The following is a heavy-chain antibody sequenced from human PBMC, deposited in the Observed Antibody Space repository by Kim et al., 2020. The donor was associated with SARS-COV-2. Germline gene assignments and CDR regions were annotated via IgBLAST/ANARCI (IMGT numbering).Heavy chain of an antibody. CDR1: GGSISSSSYY. D-gene: IGHD6-13*01. J-gene: IGHJ4*02. Sequence: SETLSLTCTVSGGSISSSSYYWGWIRQPPGKGLEWIGSIYYSGSTYYNPSLKSRVTISVDTSKNQFSLKLSSVTAADTAVYYCARIYSRSFDYWGQGTLVTVSS. CDR3: ARIYSRSFDY. V-gene: IGHV4-39*01. CDR2: IYYSGST.